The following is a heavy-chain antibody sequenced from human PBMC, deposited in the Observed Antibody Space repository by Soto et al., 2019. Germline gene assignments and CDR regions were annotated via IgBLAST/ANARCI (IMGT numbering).Heavy chain of an antibody. CDR2: IIPILGIA. CDR1: GGTFSSYT. Sequence: ASVKVSCKASGGTFSSYTISWVRQAPGQGLEWMGRIIPILGIANYAQKFQGRVTITADKSTSTAYMELSSLRSEDTAVYYCARDLNCSGGSCYEGEFYFDYWGQGTLVTVSS. V-gene: IGHV1-69*04. J-gene: IGHJ4*02. D-gene: IGHD2-15*01. CDR3: ARDLNCSGGSCYEGEFYFDY.